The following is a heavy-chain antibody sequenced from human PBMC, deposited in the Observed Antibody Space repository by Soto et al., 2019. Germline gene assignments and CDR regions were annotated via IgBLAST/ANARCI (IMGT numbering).Heavy chain of an antibody. V-gene: IGHV3-23*01. CDR2: ISGSGGST. D-gene: IGHD6-13*01. CDR1: GFTFSSYA. Sequence: RGSLRLSCAASGFTFSSYAMSWVRQAPGKGLEWVSAISGSGGSTYYADSVKGRFTISRDNSKNTLYLQMNSLRAEDTAVYYCAKVSSSLYYFDYWGQGTLVTVSS. J-gene: IGHJ4*02. CDR3: AKVSSSLYYFDY.